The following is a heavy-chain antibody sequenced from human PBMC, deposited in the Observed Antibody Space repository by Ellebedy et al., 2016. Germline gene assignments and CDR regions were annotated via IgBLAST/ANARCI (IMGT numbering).Heavy chain of an antibody. CDR1: GFTFDDYG. Sequence: GESLKISXAASGFTFDDYGMSWVRQAPGKGLEWVSGINWNGGSTGYADSVKGRFTISRDNAKNSLYLQMNSLRAEDTAVYYCARDVDYYFDYWGQGTLVTVSS. CDR3: ARDVDYYFDY. J-gene: IGHJ4*02. D-gene: IGHD3/OR15-3a*01. V-gene: IGHV3-20*04. CDR2: INWNGGST.